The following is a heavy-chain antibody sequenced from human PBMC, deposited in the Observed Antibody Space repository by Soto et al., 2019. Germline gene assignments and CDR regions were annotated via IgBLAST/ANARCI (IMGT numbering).Heavy chain of an antibody. Sequence: GGSLRLSCAASGFTFSSYSMNWFRQAPGKGLEWVSYISSSSSTIYYADSVKGRFTISRDNAKNSLYLQMNSLRAEDTAVYYCARAERWEVLLYYYYGMDVWGQGTTVSVS. D-gene: IGHD1-26*01. CDR2: ISSSSSTI. J-gene: IGHJ6*02. CDR3: ARAERWEVLLYYYYGMDV. V-gene: IGHV3-48*01. CDR1: GFTFSSYS.